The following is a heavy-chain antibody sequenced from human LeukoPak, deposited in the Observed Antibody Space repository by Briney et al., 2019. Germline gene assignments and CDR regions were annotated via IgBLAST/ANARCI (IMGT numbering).Heavy chain of an antibody. Sequence: GGSLRLSCVASGFTFSGFAMIWVRQAPGKGLQWVSAISGPSSHTYYADSVRGRFTISRDNSKNTLYLQMSSLRAEDTAVYYCLRSGGGRASNWGQGTLVTVSS. V-gene: IGHV3-23*01. J-gene: IGHJ4*02. CDR3: LRSGGGRASN. CDR2: ISGPSSHT. D-gene: IGHD2-15*01. CDR1: GFTFSGFA.